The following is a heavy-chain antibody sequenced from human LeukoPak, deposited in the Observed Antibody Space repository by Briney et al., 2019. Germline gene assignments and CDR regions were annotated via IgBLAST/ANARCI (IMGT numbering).Heavy chain of an antibody. CDR1: GGSISSYY. J-gene: IGHJ4*02. V-gene: IGHV4-59*08. CDR2: IYYSGST. D-gene: IGHD6-13*01. Sequence: PSQTLSLTCTVSGGSISSYYWSWIRQPPGKGLEWIGYIYYSGSTNYNPSLKSRVTISVDTSKNQLSLKLSSVTAADTAVYYCARHWETSSWYVDYWGQGTLVTVSS. CDR3: ARHWETSSWYVDY.